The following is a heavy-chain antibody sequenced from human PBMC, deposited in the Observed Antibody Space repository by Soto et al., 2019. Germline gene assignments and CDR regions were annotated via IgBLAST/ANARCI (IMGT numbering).Heavy chain of an antibody. J-gene: IGHJ6*01. D-gene: IGHD6-19*01. V-gene: IGHV3-21*01. Sequence: SLRLSCAASGFTFNSDNMNWVRQAPGKGLEWVSYISSSSSYIYYADSVKGRFTICRDNAKNSLYLQMNSLRAEDTAVYYCARDSYTSGWYYRAAIRYYGMDFWGKGTTVTVSS. CDR1: GFTFNSDN. CDR3: ARDSYTSGWYYRAAIRYYGMDF. CDR2: ISSSSSYI.